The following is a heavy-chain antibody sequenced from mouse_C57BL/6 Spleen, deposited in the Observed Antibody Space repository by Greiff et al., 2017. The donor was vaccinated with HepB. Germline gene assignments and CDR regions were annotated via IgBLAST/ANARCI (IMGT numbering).Heavy chain of an antibody. V-gene: IGHV1-82*01. Sequence: QVQLQQSGPELVKPGASVKISCKASGYAFSSSWMNWVKQRPGKGLEWIGRIYPGDGDTNYNGKFKGKATLTADKSSSTAYMQLSSLTSEDSAVYVCARGLYYGSSYYFDYWGQGTTLTVAS. CDR1: GYAFSSSW. D-gene: IGHD1-1*01. CDR2: IYPGDGDT. CDR3: ARGLYYGSSYYFDY. J-gene: IGHJ2*01.